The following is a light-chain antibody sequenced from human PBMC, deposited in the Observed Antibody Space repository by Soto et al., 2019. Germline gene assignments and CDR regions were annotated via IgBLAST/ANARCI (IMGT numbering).Light chain of an antibody. CDR3: QQRFNWQSS. CDR2: DAS. CDR1: QSVSNY. J-gene: IGKJ1*01. Sequence: EIVLTQSPGTLSLSPGERATLSCMASQSVSNYLAWYQQKPGQSPRLLIYDASNRASGIPARFSGSGSGTDFTLTIISLEPEDFAVYYCQQRFNWQSSFGQGTKVEIK. V-gene: IGKV3-11*01.